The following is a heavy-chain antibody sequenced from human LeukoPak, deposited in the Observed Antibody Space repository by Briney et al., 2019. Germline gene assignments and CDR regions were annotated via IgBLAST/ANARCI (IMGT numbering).Heavy chain of an antibody. CDR1: GFTFSSYA. V-gene: IGHV3-64*01. J-gene: IGHJ6*03. Sequence: PGGSLRLSCAASGFTFSSYAMHWVRQAPGKGLEYVSAISSNGGSTYYANSVKGRFTISRDNSKNTLCLQMGSLRAEDMAVYYCARDYSNYGADYYYYMDGWGKGTTVTVSS. CDR2: ISSNGGST. CDR3: ARDYSNYGADYYYYMDG. D-gene: IGHD4-11*01.